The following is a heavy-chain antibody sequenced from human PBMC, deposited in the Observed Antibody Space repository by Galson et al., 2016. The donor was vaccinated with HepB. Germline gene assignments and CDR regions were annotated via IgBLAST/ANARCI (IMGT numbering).Heavy chain of an antibody. V-gene: IGHV4-39*01. CDR3: ARQGRLVAISDAFDT. Sequence: ETLSLTCTVSGGSISSSSHFWGWIRQPPGKGLEWIGHVYYSGNTYFNPSLKSRLTTSIDTSKSQFSLQLSSVTAADTAIYYCARQGRLVAISDAFDTWGQGTMVTVSS. D-gene: IGHD2-21*01. J-gene: IGHJ3*02. CDR2: VYYSGNT. CDR1: GGSISSSSHF.